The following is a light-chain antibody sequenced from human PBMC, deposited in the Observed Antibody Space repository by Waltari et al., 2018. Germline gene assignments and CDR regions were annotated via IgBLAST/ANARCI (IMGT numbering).Light chain of an antibody. V-gene: IGLV1-40*01. CDR2: GSS. Sequence: QSVLTQPPSVSGAPGQRVTIPCPGSGPHIGAGYDAPWYQQLPRAAPKLLIYGSSTRPLGVPDRFFGSTSGTSASLAITGLQAEDEADYYCQSYDTSLSVVFGGGTKLTVL. CDR3: QSYDTSLSVV. J-gene: IGLJ3*02. CDR1: GPHIGAGYD.